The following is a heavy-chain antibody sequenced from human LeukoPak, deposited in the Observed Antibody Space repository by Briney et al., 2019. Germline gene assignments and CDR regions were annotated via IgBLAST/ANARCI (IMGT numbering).Heavy chain of an antibody. CDR1: GFTFDDYA. CDR3: AKDGGNSGSYYGPHYYYYGMDV. CDR2: ISGSGGST. J-gene: IGHJ6*02. Sequence: GGSLRLSCAASGFTFDDYAMHWVRQAPGKGLEWVSAISGSGGSTYYADSVKGRFTISRDNSKNSLYLQMNSLRAEDTALYYCAKDGGNSGSYYGPHYYYYGMDVWGQGTTVTVSS. D-gene: IGHD1-26*01. V-gene: IGHV3-43*02.